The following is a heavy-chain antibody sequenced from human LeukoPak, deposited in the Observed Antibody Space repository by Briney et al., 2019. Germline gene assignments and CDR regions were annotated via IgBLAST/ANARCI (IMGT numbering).Heavy chain of an antibody. Sequence: PSETLSLTCTVSGGSISSYYWSWIRQPPGKGLEWIGYIYYSGSTNYNPSLKSRVTISVDTSKNQFSLKLSSVTAADTAVYYCARDRRYQLLSWGYYYYGMDVWGQGTTVTVSS. J-gene: IGHJ6*02. CDR3: ARDRRYQLLSWGYYYYGMDV. CDR2: IYYSGST. CDR1: GGSISSYY. D-gene: IGHD2-2*01. V-gene: IGHV4-59*01.